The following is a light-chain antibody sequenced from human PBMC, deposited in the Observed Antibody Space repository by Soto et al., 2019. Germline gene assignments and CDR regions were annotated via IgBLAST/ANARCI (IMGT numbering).Light chain of an antibody. CDR2: EVE. V-gene: IGLV2-14*01. Sequence: QSVLTQPASVSGSPGQSITISCTGSGRDIGAYNYVSWYQQHPGKAPKLIIYEVENRPSGVSNRFSASKSAFTASLTISGLQAEDEAEYYCSSYTTSYFYVFXPGTKGTVL. J-gene: IGLJ1*01. CDR1: GRDIGAYNY. CDR3: SSYTTSYFYV.